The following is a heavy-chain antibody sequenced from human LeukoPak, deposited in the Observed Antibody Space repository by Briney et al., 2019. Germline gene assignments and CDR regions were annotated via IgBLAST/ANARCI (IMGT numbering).Heavy chain of an antibody. CDR1: GDSISSARNY. Sequence: PSETLSLTCTVSGDSISSARNYWGWIRQSPGKGLEWLASIYSGGSTHSNPSLKSRVSISIDTSNNQFSLKLYSVTASDAAIYYCARHLSGTTMAHYFDFWGQGTLVTVSS. D-gene: IGHD1-1*01. CDR3: ARHLSGTTMAHYFDF. V-gene: IGHV4-39*01. CDR2: IYSGGST. J-gene: IGHJ4*02.